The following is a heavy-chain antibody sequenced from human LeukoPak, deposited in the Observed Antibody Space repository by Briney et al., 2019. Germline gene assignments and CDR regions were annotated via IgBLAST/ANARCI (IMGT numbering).Heavy chain of an antibody. V-gene: IGHV5-51*01. CDR3: ARQGSTYYYGMDV. CDR2: IYPGDSDT. CDR1: GYHFTSYW. D-gene: IGHD2/OR15-2a*01. J-gene: IGHJ6*04. Sequence: GESLQISFQGSGYHFTSYWIGWVRPRPGKGLGWMGIIYPGDSDTRYSPSFQGQVTISADKSISTAYLQWSSLKASDTAMYYCARQGSTYYYGMDVWGKGTTVTVSS.